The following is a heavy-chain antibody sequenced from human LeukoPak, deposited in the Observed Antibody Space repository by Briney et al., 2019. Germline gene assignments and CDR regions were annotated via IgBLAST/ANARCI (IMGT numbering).Heavy chain of an antibody. CDR2: ISAYNGNT. Sequence: ASVKVSRKASGYTFTSYGISWVRQAPGQGLEWMGWISAYNGNTNYAQKLQGRVTMTTDTSTSTAYMELRSLRSDDTAVYYCARVAYCGGDCYSPYYFDYWGQGTLVTVSS. CDR3: ARVAYCGGDCYSPYYFDY. D-gene: IGHD2-21*02. J-gene: IGHJ4*02. CDR1: GYTFTSYG. V-gene: IGHV1-18*01.